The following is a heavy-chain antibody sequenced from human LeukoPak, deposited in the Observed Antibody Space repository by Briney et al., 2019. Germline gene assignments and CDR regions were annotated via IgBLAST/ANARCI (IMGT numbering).Heavy chain of an antibody. Sequence: PGESLKISCKGSGYSFTSYWISWVRQMPGKGLEWMGRIDPSDSYTNYSPSFQGHVTISADKSISTAYLQWSSLKASDTAMYYCARQIVTIFGVADYGMDVWGQGTTVTVSS. CDR2: IDPSDSYT. V-gene: IGHV5-10-1*01. J-gene: IGHJ6*02. CDR3: ARQIVTIFGVADYGMDV. D-gene: IGHD3-3*01. CDR1: GYSFTSYW.